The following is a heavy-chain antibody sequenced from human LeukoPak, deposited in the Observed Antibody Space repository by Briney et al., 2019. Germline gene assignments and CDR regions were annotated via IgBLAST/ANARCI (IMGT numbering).Heavy chain of an antibody. CDR3: AGTPFHYDCWSGIYYFDY. Sequence: SETLSLTCTVSGGSISSYYWSWIRQPAGKGLEWIGRIYTSGSTNYNPSLKSRVTMSVDTSKNQFSLKLSSVTAADTAVYYWAGTPFHYDCWSGIYYFDYWGQGTLVTVSS. D-gene: IGHD3-3*01. V-gene: IGHV4-4*07. J-gene: IGHJ4*02. CDR2: IYTSGST. CDR1: GGSISSYY.